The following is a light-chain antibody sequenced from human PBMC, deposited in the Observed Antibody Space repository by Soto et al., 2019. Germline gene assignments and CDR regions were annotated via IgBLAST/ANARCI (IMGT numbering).Light chain of an antibody. Sequence: AIQLTQSPSSLSASVGDRVTITCRASQGISSALAWYQQKLGKAPKLLIYDASSLESGVPSRFSGSGSGTDFTLTISSLQPEDFATYYCQQFNSYPITFGQGTGLEIK. CDR3: QQFNSYPIT. CDR2: DAS. V-gene: IGKV1-13*02. CDR1: QGISSA. J-gene: IGKJ5*01.